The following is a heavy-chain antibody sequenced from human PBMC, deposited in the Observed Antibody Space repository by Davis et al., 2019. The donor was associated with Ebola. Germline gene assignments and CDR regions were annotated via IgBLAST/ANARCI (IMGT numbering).Heavy chain of an antibody. D-gene: IGHD2-2*01. J-gene: IGHJ4*02. CDR3: ARDRLHQYYFDY. CDR2: INHSGST. Sequence: GSLRLSCAASGFTFSSYWMSWVRQAPGKGLEWIGEINHSGSTNYNPSLKSRVTISVDTSKNQFSLKLSSVTAADTAVYYCARDRLHQYYFDYWGQGTLVTVSS. V-gene: IGHV4-34*01. CDR1: GFTFSSYW.